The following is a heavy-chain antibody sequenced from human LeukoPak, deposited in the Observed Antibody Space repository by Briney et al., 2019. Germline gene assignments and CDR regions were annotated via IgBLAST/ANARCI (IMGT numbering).Heavy chain of an antibody. CDR1: GYSFTDYY. J-gene: IGHJ5*02. D-gene: IGHD2-21*01. V-gene: IGHV1-2*02. CDR2: INPNSGGT. Sequence: ASVKVSCKTSGYSFTDYYMHWVRQAPGQGLEWMGWINPNSGGTSVAQKFQGRVTMTRDTSITTVYMEVSWLTSDDSAIYYCARADRLHGGPYLIGPWGQETLVTVSS. CDR3: ARADRLHGGPYLIGP.